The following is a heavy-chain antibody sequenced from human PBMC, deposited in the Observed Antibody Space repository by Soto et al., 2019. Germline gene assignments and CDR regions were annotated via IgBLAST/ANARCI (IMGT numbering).Heavy chain of an antibody. D-gene: IGHD5-18*01. V-gene: IGHV3-7*01. CDR2: IKQDGSEK. Sequence: GGSLRLSCAASGFTFSTYWMIWVRQAPGKGLEWVANIKQDGSEKYFVDSVKGRFTISRDNAKNSLFLRMNSLRAEDTAVYYCARGRYNVNDFWGQGTLVTVS. J-gene: IGHJ4*02. CDR3: ARGRYNVNDF. CDR1: GFTFSTYW.